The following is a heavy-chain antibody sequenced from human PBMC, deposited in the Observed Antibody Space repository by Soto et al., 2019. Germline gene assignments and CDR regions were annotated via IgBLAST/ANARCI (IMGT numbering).Heavy chain of an antibody. CDR2: INPNSGAS. CDR3: ARYCSSTSCQFDP. Sequence: ASVKVSCKASGYTFTGYYIHWVLQAPGQGLEWMGGINPNSGASNYAQKFQGRVTMTRDTSISTAYMELSRLRSDDTAVYYCARYCSSTSCQFDPWGQETLVTVSS. J-gene: IGHJ5*02. V-gene: IGHV1-2*02. D-gene: IGHD2-2*01. CDR1: GYTFTGYY.